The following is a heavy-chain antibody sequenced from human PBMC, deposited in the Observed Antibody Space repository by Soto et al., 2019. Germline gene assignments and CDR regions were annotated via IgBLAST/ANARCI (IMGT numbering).Heavy chain of an antibody. CDR2: IIPIFGTA. Sequence: QVQLVQSGAEVKKPGSSVKVSCKASGGTFSSYAFSWVRQAPGQGLEWMGGIIPIFGTANYAQKFQGRVTITEGESTSTAYMELSSLRSEDTAVYYCARDGSGYSYYYYGMDVWGQGTTVTVSS. CDR3: ARDGSGYSYYYYGMDV. D-gene: IGHD3-22*01. J-gene: IGHJ6*02. V-gene: IGHV1-69*01. CDR1: GGTFSSYA.